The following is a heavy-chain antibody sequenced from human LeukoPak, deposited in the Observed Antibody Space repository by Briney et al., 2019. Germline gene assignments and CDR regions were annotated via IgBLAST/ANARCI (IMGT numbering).Heavy chain of an antibody. CDR2: ISGSGGYT. CDR1: GLTFSNYA. CDR3: AKDPYYDFWSGYYYFDY. J-gene: IGHJ4*02. Sequence: GGSLRLSCAASGLTFSNYAMSWVRQAPGKGLEWVSGISGSGGYTHYADSVKGRFTISRDNSKNTLYLQMNSLRAEDTAIYYCAKDPYYDFWSGYYYFDYWGQGTLVTVSS. V-gene: IGHV3-23*01. D-gene: IGHD3-3*01.